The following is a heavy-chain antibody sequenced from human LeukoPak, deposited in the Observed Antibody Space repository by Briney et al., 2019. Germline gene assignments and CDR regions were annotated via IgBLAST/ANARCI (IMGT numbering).Heavy chain of an antibody. CDR3: ARFEASSGYPDYFDY. V-gene: IGHV4-39*01. CDR2: IYYSGST. D-gene: IGHD3-22*01. Sequence: SETLSLTCTVSGDSINSGTYYWGWIRRPPGEGLEWIGTIYYSGSTYYNPSLKSRVTIFVDTSKNQFSLNLSSVTAADTAVYYCARFEASSGYPDYFDYWGQGTLVTVSS. J-gene: IGHJ4*02. CDR1: GDSINSGTYY.